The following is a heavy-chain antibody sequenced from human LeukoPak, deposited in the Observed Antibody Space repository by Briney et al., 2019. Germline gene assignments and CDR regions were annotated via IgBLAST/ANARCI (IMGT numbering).Heavy chain of an antibody. CDR1: DYSISSGYY. CDR2: IYHTGNT. J-gene: IGHJ6*03. CDR3: ARSNYYYYYMDV. Sequence: SETLSLPCAVSDYSISSGYYWGWIRQPPGKGLEWIGNIYHTGNTYYNPSLKSRVTISLDTSKNQFSLKLSSVTAADTAVYYCARSNYYYYYMDVWGKGTTVTVSS. V-gene: IGHV4-38-2*01.